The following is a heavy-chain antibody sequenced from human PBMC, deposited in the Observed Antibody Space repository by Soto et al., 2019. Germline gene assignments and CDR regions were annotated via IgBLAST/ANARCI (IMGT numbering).Heavy chain of an antibody. Sequence: GWSLRLSCAASVFTFTKAWMSWFRQAPGKGLEWVGRIKSKTDGGTTDYAAPVKGRFTISRDDSKNTLYLQMNSLKTEDTAVYYCTTARGTYGAEYFQHWGQGTLVTVSS. D-gene: IGHD4-17*01. CDR2: IKSKTDGGTT. CDR1: VFTFTKAW. J-gene: IGHJ1*01. CDR3: TTARGTYGAEYFQH. V-gene: IGHV3-15*01.